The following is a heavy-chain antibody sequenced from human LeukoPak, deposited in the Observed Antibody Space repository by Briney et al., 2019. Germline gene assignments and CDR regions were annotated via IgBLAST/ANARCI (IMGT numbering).Heavy chain of an antibody. V-gene: IGHV3-7*03. Sequence: GGSLRLSCEGSGFTFSNYWMGWVRQAPGKGLQWVANIKTDGSEKYYVDSVKGRFTISRDNAKNSLYLQMNSLRVEDTALYYCTKLTGATWGRTDSGAFAIWGQGTMVTVSS. D-gene: IGHD7-27*01. CDR3: TKLTGATWGRTDSGAFAI. J-gene: IGHJ3*02. CDR2: IKTDGSEK. CDR1: GFTFSNYW.